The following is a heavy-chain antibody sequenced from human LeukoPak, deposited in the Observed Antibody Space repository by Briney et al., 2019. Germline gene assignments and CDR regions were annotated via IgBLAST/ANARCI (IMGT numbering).Heavy chain of an antibody. CDR1: GFTFSSYG. V-gene: IGHV3-30*18. J-gene: IGHJ4*02. Sequence: PGRSLRLSCAASGFTFSSYGMHWVRQAPGKGLEWVAVISYDGSNKYYADSVKGRFTISRDNSKNTLYLQMNSLRAEDTAVYYCAKDTYYYDSSGYPHPDYWGQGTLVTVPS. D-gene: IGHD3-22*01. CDR3: AKDTYYYDSSGYPHPDY. CDR2: ISYDGSNK.